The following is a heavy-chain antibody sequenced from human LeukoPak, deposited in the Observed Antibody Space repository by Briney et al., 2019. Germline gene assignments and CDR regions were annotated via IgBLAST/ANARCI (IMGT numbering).Heavy chain of an antibody. Sequence: SETLSLTCTVSGGSISSYYWSWIRQPPGKGLEGMGYIYYSGSTNYNPSLKSRVTISVDTSKNQFSLNLNSVTAADTAVYYCARHGNRQYYYYGLDVWGQGTTVTVSS. CDR3: ARHGNRQYYYYGLDV. CDR2: IYYSGST. V-gene: IGHV4-59*08. D-gene: IGHD2-15*01. CDR1: GGSISSYY. J-gene: IGHJ6*02.